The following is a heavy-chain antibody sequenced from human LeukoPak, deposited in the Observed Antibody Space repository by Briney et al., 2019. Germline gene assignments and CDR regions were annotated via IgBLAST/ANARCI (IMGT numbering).Heavy chain of an antibody. V-gene: IGHV4-39*01. CDR3: ARTYGDYDDAFDV. CDR2: IYYSGST. Sequence: SETLSLTCTVSGGSISSSTYYWGWIRQPPGKGLEWIGSIYYSGSTYNNPSLKSRVTIFVDTSKNQFSLKLSSVTATDTAVYYCARTYGDYDDAFDVWGQGTMVTVST. D-gene: IGHD4-17*01. J-gene: IGHJ3*01. CDR1: GGSISSSTYY.